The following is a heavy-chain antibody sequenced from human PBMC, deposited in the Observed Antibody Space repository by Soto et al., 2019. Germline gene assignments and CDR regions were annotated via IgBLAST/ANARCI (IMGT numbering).Heavy chain of an antibody. CDR2: IHHRGST. V-gene: IGHV4-34*01. J-gene: IGHJ4*02. CDR3: ARGNSLCGY. D-gene: IGHD2-21*01. CDR1: GGSFSGYY. Sequence: QVQLPQWGAGLLKPSETLSLTCAVYGGSFSGYYWSWMRQPPGTGLEWVGEIHHRGSTNYNPSLNSRVTTSVDTSKNQFSPKLSSVTAADTAVYYCARGNSLCGYWSQGTLVTVSS.